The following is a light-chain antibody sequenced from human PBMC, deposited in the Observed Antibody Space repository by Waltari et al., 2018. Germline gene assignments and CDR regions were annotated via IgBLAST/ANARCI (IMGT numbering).Light chain of an antibody. Sequence: VLTQSPGPLSLSPGERATLSCRASQSLTKRYLAWYQQKPGQAPRLLIYGASSRAAGIPDRFSGSGSGTDFTLTINRLEPEDFAVYYCQQYGSSVMYTFGQGTKLEIK. CDR2: GAS. CDR3: QQYGSSVMYT. CDR1: QSLTKRY. J-gene: IGKJ2*01. V-gene: IGKV3-20*01.